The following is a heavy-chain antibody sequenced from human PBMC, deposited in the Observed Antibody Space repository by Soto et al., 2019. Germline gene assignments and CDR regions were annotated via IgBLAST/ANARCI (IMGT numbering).Heavy chain of an antibody. J-gene: IGHJ6*02. D-gene: IGHD3-22*01. V-gene: IGHV1-2*02. CDR2: INPNSGGT. CDR3: ARAGNAYYYDSSGYRSRYYYGMDV. Sequence: ASVKVSCKASGYTFTGYYMHWVRQAPGQGLEWMGWINPNSGGTNYAQKFQGRVTMTRETSISTAYMELSRLRSDDTAVYYCARAGNAYYYDSSGYRSRYYYGMDVWGQGTTVTVSS. CDR1: GYTFTGYY.